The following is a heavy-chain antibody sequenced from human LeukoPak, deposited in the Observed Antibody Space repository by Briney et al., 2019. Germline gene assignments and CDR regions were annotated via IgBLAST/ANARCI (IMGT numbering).Heavy chain of an antibody. CDR3: ATSRGYTYGLADY. CDR1: GFTFSSYA. Sequence: GGSLRLSCAACGFTFSSYAMSWVRQAPGKGLEWVSAISGSGGSTYYADSVKGRFTISRDNSKNTLYLQMNSLRAEDTAVYYCATSRGYTYGLADYWGQGTLVTVSS. CDR2: ISGSGGST. J-gene: IGHJ4*02. D-gene: IGHD5-18*01. V-gene: IGHV3-23*01.